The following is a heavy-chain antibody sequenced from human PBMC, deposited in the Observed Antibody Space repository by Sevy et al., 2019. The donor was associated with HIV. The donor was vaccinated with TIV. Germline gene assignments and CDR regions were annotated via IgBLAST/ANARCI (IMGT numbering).Heavy chain of an antibody. D-gene: IGHD1-26*01. J-gene: IGHJ4*02. CDR2: ISPYNGNK. V-gene: IGHV1-18*01. CDR3: GRGRGAHYAEGGSSDY. Sequence: ASVKVSCKASGYTLTNFGIDWVRQAPGQGLEWMGWISPYNGNKNHAPKFQDRVTMTTDTSTGTIYMELRSLKSDDTAVYYWGRGRGAHYAEGGSSDYWGQGTLVTVSS. CDR1: GYTLTNFG.